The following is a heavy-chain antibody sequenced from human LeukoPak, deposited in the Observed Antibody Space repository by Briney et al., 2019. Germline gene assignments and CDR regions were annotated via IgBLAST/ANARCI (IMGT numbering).Heavy chain of an antibody. CDR3: ARDIGVKRIADY. CDR2: IYTSGST. J-gene: IGHJ4*02. Sequence: SETLSLTCSVSGVSISSFYWSWIRQRAGQGLEWIGRIYTSGSTNYNPSLKSRVTMSVDTSKNQFSLKLSSVTAADTAVYYCARDIGVKRIADYWGQGTLVTVSS. V-gene: IGHV4-4*07. D-gene: IGHD2-8*01. CDR1: GVSISSFY.